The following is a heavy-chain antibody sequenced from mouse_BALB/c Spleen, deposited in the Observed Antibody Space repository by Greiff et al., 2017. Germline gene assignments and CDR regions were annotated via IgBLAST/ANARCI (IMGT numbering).Heavy chain of an antibody. Sequence: EVKVVESGGGLVKPGGSLKLSCAASGFTFSDYYMYWVRQTPEKRLEWVATISDGGSYTYYPDSVKGRFTISRDNAKNNLYLQMSSLKSEDTAMYYCARAKYGNYEGYFDVWGAGTTVTVSS. J-gene: IGHJ1*01. CDR1: GFTFSDYY. V-gene: IGHV5-4*02. CDR3: ARAKYGNYEGYFDV. D-gene: IGHD2-10*02. CDR2: ISDGGSYT.